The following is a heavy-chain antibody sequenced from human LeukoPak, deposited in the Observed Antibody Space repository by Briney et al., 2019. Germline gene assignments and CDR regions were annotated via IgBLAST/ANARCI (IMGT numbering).Heavy chain of an antibody. CDR2: IYSGGGT. V-gene: IGHV3-53*01. CDR1: GFTVSNNY. CDR3: ASPKTPGAFDI. J-gene: IGHJ3*02. Sequence: PGGSLRLSCAASGFTVSNNYMNWVRQAPGKGLEWVSLIYSGGGTKYADSVKGRFTISRDSSTNTLYLQMNSLRAEDTAMYYCASPKTPGAFDIWGQGTMVTVSS.